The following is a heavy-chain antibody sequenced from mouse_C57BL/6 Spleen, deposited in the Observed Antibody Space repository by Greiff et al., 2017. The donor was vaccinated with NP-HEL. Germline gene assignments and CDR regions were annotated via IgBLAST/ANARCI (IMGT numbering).Heavy chain of an antibody. D-gene: IGHD4-1*01. Sequence: EVKLMESGGGLVQPGGSLSLSCAASGFTFTDYYMSWVRQPPGKALEWLGFISNKANGYTTEYSASVKGRFTISRDNSQSILYLQMNALRAEESATCYCARSNWDGYFDVWGTGTTVTVSS. CDR3: ARSNWDGYFDV. V-gene: IGHV7-3*01. CDR2: ISNKANGYTT. CDR1: GFTFTDYY. J-gene: IGHJ1*03.